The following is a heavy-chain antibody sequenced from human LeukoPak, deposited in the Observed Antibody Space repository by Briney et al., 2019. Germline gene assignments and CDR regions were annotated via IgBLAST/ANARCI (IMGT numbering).Heavy chain of an antibody. Sequence: PSETLSLTCTVSGGSISGYYLNWIRQPPGKGLEWIGYISTSGNTNYNPSLKSRVTISVDTSKNQFSLKLSSVTAADTAVYYCARGGYNSRRDNWFDPWGQGTLVTVSS. J-gene: IGHJ5*02. CDR2: ISTSGNT. CDR3: ARGGYNSRRDNWFDP. CDR1: GGSISGYY. V-gene: IGHV4-4*09. D-gene: IGHD5-12*01.